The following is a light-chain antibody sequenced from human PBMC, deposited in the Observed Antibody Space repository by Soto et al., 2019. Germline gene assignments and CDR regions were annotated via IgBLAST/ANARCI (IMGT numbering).Light chain of an antibody. Sequence: EIVLTQSTGTLSLSPGERATLSCRASQSVSSSYLAWYQQKPGQAPRLLIYGASSRATGIPDRFSGSGSGTDFTLTISRLEPEDLAVYYCQQYGSSPCTFGQGTKVEIK. V-gene: IGKV3-20*01. CDR2: GAS. CDR1: QSVSSSY. CDR3: QQYGSSPCT. J-gene: IGKJ1*01.